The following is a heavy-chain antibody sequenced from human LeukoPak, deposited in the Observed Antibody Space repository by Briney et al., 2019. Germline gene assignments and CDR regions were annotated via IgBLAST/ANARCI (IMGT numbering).Heavy chain of an antibody. CDR3: ARGSYSGWAAPLGY. V-gene: IGHV4-31*03. CDR2: IYYSGST. CDR1: GGSISSGGYY. J-gene: IGHJ4*02. D-gene: IGHD3-10*01. Sequence: SETLSLTCTVSGGSISSGGYYWSWIRQHPGKGLEWIGYIYYSGSTYYNPSLKSRATISVDTSKNQFSLKLSSVTAADTAVYYCARGSYSGWAAPLGYWGQGTLVTVSS.